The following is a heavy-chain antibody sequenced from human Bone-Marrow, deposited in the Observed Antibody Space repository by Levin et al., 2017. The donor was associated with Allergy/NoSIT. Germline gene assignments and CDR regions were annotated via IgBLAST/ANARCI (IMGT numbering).Heavy chain of an antibody. CDR1: GFTFSSYA. V-gene: IGHV3-30-3*01. CDR2: ISYDGSNK. J-gene: IGHJ4*02. CDR3: ARGGRYCSGGSCYVWLTWKYYFDY. D-gene: IGHD2-15*01. Sequence: GESLKISCAASGFTFSSYAMHWVRQAPGKGLEWVAVISYDGSNKYYADSVKGRFTISRDNSKNTLYLQMNSLRAEDTAVYYCARGGRYCSGGSCYVWLTWKYYFDYWGQGTLVTVSS.